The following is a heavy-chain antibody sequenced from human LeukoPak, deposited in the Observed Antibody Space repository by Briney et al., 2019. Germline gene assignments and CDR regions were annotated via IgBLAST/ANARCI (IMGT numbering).Heavy chain of an antibody. CDR3: ARDYYGDYYFDY. CDR2: IRFDGSNK. Sequence: GGSLRLSCAASGFTFSNYGVHWVRRAPGKGLEWLSFIRFDGSNKYYADSVKGRFTISRDSSKNTLYLQMNSLRAEDTAVYYCARDYYGDYYFDYWGQGTLVTVSS. J-gene: IGHJ4*02. V-gene: IGHV3-30*02. CDR1: GFTFSNYG. D-gene: IGHD3-10*01.